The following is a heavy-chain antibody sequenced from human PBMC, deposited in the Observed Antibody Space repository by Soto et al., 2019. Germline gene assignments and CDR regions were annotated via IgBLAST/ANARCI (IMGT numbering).Heavy chain of an antibody. CDR2: ITGRGAGT. V-gene: IGHV3-23*01. Sequence: EVQLLESGGGLVQPGGSLRLSCAASGLTFSNYAMSWVRQAPGKGLEWVSAITGRGAGTYYADSMKGRFTISRDNSKNTLYLQVNSLRAEDTAVYYCAKGFYDGTATPRLDYWGQGTLVTVSS. J-gene: IGHJ4*02. CDR1: GLTFSNYA. D-gene: IGHD3-16*01. CDR3: AKGFYDGTATPRLDY.